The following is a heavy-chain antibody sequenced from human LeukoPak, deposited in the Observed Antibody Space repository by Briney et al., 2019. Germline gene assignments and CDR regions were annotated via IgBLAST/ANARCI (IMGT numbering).Heavy chain of an antibody. CDR3: AREDSSLQFVP. Sequence: VASVKVSCKASGYTFTGYYMHWVRQAPGQGLEWMGWINPNSGGTNYAQKFQGRVTMTRDTSISTANMELSSLRSEDTAVYYCAREDSSLQFVPWGQGTLVTVSS. D-gene: IGHD6-6*01. CDR2: INPNSGGT. J-gene: IGHJ5*02. CDR1: GYTFTGYY. V-gene: IGHV1-2*02.